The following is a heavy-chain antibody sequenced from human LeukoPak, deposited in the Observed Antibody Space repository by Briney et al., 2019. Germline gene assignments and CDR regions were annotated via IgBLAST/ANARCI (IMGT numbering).Heavy chain of an antibody. CDR2: INPNSGGT. D-gene: IGHD2/OR15-2a*01. V-gene: IGHV1-2*02. J-gene: IGHJ4*02. Sequence: ASVKVSCKAYGYTFTGYYMHWVRQAPGQGLEWMGWINPNSGGTNYAQKFQGRVTMTRDTSISTAYMELSRLRSDDTAVYYCARSPYYFDSTKIDDYWGQGTLVTVSS. CDR3: ARSPYYFDSTKIDDY. CDR1: GYTFTGYY.